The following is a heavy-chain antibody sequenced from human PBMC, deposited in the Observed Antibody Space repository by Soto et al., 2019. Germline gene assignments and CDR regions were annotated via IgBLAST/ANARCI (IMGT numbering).Heavy chain of an antibody. CDR1: GYSFTSYW. V-gene: IGHV5-51*01. Sequence: PGESLKISCKGSGYSFTSYWIGWVRQMPGKGLEWMGIIYPGDSDTRYSPSFQGQVTISADKSISTAYLQWSSLKASDTAMYYCARLGYCSGGSQRCPKRYYPHYYMDFRGTGIMVTLSS. J-gene: IGHJ6*03. CDR2: IYPGDSDT. CDR3: ARLGYCSGGSQRCPKRYYPHYYMDF. D-gene: IGHD2-15*01.